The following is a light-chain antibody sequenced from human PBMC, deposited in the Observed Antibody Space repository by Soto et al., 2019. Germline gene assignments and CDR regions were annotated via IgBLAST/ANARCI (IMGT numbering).Light chain of an antibody. V-gene: IGKV2-24*01. CDR3: MQATHCPRS. J-gene: IGKJ1*01. CDR1: QSLAHNDGNTY. CDR2: KVS. Sequence: VMTQTPLSSPVTLGQPASLSCSSSQSLAHNDGNTYLSWLQQRPGQPPRLLIYKVSNRLSGVPDRFRCSGAETDSTLKISRVAAEDVGLYYCMQATHCPRSFGQGTKVDI.